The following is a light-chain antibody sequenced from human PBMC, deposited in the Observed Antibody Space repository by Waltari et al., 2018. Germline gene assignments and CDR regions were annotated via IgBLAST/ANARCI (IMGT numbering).Light chain of an antibody. CDR3: QSYDSSNQGVV. CDR1: IGTITSNY. J-gene: IGLJ2*01. Sequence: FMLTQPHSVSESPGKTVTIHFTRRIGTITSNYVHWYQQPPGSAPTTVIYEDNHRPSGVPDRFSGSIDSSSNSASLTISGLKTEDEADYYCQSYDSSNQGVVFGGGTKLTVL. CDR2: EDN. V-gene: IGLV6-57*03.